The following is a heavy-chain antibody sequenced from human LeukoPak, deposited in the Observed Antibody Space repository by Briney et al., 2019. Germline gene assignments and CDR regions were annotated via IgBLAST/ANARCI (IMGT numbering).Heavy chain of an antibody. J-gene: IGHJ5*02. CDR1: GGSFSGYY. CDR3: ARGRATYYYGSGTPRGFDP. Sequence: SETLSLTCAVYGGSFSGYYWSWIRQPPGKGLEWIGEINHSGSANYNPSLKSRVTISVDTSKNQFSLKLSSVTAADTAVYYCARGRATYYYGSGTPRGFDPWGQGTLVTVSS. V-gene: IGHV4-34*01. CDR2: INHSGSA. D-gene: IGHD3-10*01.